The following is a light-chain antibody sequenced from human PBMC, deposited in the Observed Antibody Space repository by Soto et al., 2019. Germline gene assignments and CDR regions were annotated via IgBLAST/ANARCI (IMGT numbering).Light chain of an antibody. CDR1: QTISDW. J-gene: IGKJ1*01. V-gene: IGKV1-5*03. Sequence: DIQMTQSPSTLSASMGDRVSITCRASQTISDWLAWYQQKPGKAPKLLIYQASSLKSGVPSRFSGSGSGTEFTLTISTLQSDDFATYYCRQYSLYPWTFGQGTKVEI. CDR2: QAS. CDR3: RQYSLYPWT.